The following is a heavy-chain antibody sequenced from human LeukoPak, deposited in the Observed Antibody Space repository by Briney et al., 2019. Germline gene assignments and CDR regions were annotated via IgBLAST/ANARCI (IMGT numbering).Heavy chain of an antibody. CDR3: AKGVAPAAPTFYYYYYGMDV. CDR1: GFTFSSYA. J-gene: IGHJ6*02. V-gene: IGHV3-23*01. CDR2: ISGGGST. Sequence: PGGSLRLSCAASGFTFSSYAMSWVRQAPGKGLEWVSGISGGGSTYYADSVKGRFTISRDNSKNTLYLQMNSLRAEDTAVYYCAKGVAPAAPTFYYYYYGMDVWGQGTTVTVSS. D-gene: IGHD2-2*01.